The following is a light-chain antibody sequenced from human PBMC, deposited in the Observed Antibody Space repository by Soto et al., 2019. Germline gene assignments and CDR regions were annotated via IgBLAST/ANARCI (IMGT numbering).Light chain of an antibody. CDR2: VAS. CDR1: QDIRNE. J-gene: IGKJ4*01. CDR3: LQHNNYPPLT. Sequence: DIQMTQSPSSVSVSVGDRVTITCRASQDIRNELAWYQHKPGRAPQRLIYVASTLQSGVPSRFSGSASGTEFTLTISSLQPEDFATYYCLQHNNYPPLTFGGGTKVEIK. V-gene: IGKV1-17*01.